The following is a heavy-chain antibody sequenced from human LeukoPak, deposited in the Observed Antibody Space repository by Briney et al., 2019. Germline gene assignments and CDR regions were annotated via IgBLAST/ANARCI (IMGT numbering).Heavy chain of an antibody. CDR2: INSDGNST. CDR1: EFTFSSYW. V-gene: IGHV3-74*01. Sequence: PGGSLRLSCAASEFTFSSYWMRWVRQAPGKGLVWVSRINSDGNSTSYADSVKGRFTISRDKAKDTLYLQMNSLRAEDTAVYYCAGALTGYYEGNYYYYGMDVWGQGTTVTVSS. D-gene: IGHD3-9*01. CDR3: AGALTGYYEGNYYYYGMDV. J-gene: IGHJ6*02.